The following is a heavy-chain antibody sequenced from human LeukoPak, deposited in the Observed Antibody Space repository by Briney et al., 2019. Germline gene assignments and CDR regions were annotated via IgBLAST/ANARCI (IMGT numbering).Heavy chain of an antibody. CDR1: GYTFTSYG. Sequence: ASVKVSCKASGYTFTSYGISWVRQAPGQGLEWMGWISAYNGNTNYAQKLQGRVTMTTDTSSSTAYMELRSLRSDDTAVYYCARDRPGVAAAGYYYYYMDVWGKGTTVTVSS. J-gene: IGHJ6*03. CDR2: ISAYNGNT. V-gene: IGHV1-18*01. CDR3: ARDRPGVAAAGYYYYYMDV. D-gene: IGHD6-13*01.